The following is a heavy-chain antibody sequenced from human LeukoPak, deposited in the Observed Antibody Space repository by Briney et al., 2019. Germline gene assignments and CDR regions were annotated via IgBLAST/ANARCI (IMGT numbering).Heavy chain of an antibody. CDR3: ARGNDGDEDGYNSAFDY. CDR1: GGTFSSYA. V-gene: IGHV1-69*04. CDR2: IIPIFGIA. J-gene: IGHJ4*02. D-gene: IGHD5-24*01. Sequence: SVKVSCKASGGTFSSYAISWVRQAPGQGLEWMGRIIPIFGIANYAQKFQGRVTITADKSTSTAYMELSSLRSEDTAVYYCARGNDGDEDGYNSAFDYWGQGTLVTVSS.